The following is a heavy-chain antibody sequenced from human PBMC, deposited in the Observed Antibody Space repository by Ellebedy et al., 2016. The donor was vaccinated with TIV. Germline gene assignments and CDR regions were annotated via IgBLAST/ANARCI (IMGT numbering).Heavy chain of an antibody. CDR3: ARDHVSGWALGF. CDR2: IHNVGST. CDR1: GFTVNNKH. V-gene: IGHV3-66*01. D-gene: IGHD6-19*01. Sequence: GGSLRLSCAASGFTVNNKHMGWVRQAPGKGLDWVSVIHNVGSTFHADSMKGRFTISTDNSKNILYLQMNSLRVEDTAVYYCARDHVSGWALGFWGQGTLVTVSS. J-gene: IGHJ4*02.